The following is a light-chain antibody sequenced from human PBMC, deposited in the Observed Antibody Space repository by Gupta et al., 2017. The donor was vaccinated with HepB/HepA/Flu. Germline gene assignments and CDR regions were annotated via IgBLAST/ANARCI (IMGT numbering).Light chain of an antibody. Sequence: EIVLTQSPGTLSLSPGQRATLSCRASQSVSTSVAWYQQRPGQAPRLLIYGASTRNTGIPDRFSGSGSGTDFTLTIGALEPEDCGVYYCQQYGDSPTWTFGQGTKVEIK. CDR3: QQYGDSPTWT. CDR1: QSVSTS. V-gene: IGKV3-20*01. J-gene: IGKJ1*01. CDR2: GAS.